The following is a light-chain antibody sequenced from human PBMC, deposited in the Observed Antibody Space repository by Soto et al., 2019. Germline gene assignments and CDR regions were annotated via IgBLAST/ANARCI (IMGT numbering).Light chain of an antibody. J-gene: IGKJ2*01. CDR1: ESVTSTY. CDR3: QQYVNSPYMYT. Sequence: DIVLTQSPGILSLSPGDRATLSCRSSESVTSTYLAWYQQKRGQAPRLLIYEASSRASGIPDRFSGSGSGKDFTLTISKVEPEDVAVYYCQQYVNSPYMYTFGQGTVLEI. CDR2: EAS. V-gene: IGKV3-20*01.